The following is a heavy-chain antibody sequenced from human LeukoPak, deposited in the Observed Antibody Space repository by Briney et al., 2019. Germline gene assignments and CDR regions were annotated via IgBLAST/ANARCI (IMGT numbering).Heavy chain of an antibody. V-gene: IGHV3-64*01. Sequence: PGGSLRLSCATSEFKFSSYEMHWVRQTPGRGLECVSGISGNGLSSYYAISVKGRFIISRDNSKNTLYLQMGSLKTEDMAVYYCARSTEGTAHFDYWGQGTLVIVSS. CDR2: ISGNGLSS. J-gene: IGHJ4*02. D-gene: IGHD1-7*01. CDR1: EFKFSSYE. CDR3: ARSTEGTAHFDY.